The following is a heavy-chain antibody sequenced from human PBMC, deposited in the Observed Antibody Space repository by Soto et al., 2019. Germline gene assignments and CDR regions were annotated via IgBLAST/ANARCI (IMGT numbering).Heavy chain of an antibody. CDR1: GGSISSYY. Sequence: QVQLQESGPGLVKPSETLSLTCTVSGGSISSYYWIWIRQPPGKGLEWIGYIYYSGSTNYNPSLKGRVTISVDTSKNQFSLKLSSVTAADTAVYYCARSLYGDYEPFDYWGQGTLVTVSS. CDR3: ARSLYGDYEPFDY. J-gene: IGHJ4*02. CDR2: IYYSGST. V-gene: IGHV4-59*01. D-gene: IGHD4-17*01.